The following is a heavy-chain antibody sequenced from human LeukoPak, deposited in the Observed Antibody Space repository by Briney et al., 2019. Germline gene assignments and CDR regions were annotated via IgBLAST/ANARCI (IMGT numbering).Heavy chain of an antibody. CDR3: ASGLGGQWLAYY. CDR2: IIPIFGTA. J-gene: IGHJ4*02. D-gene: IGHD6-19*01. Sequence: SVKVSCKASGGTFSSYAISWVRQAPGQGLEWMGGIIPIFGTANYAQKFQGRVTITTDESTSTAYMELSSLRSEDTAVYYCASGLGGQWLAYYWGQGTLVTVSS. CDR1: GGTFSSYA. V-gene: IGHV1-69*05.